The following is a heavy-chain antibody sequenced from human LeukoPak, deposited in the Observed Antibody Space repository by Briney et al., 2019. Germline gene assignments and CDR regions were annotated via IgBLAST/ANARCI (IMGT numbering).Heavy chain of an antibody. D-gene: IGHD2-15*01. Sequence: PGGSLRLSCAASGFTFSDFAMIWVRQPPGKGLEWVSSIFQGGGEIHYADSVRGRFTISRDNSRSTLFLQMNSLRAEDTAIYYCAIYRQVILPFDSWGQGTLVNVSS. CDR1: GFTFSDFA. V-gene: IGHV3-23*01. CDR3: AIYRQVILPFDS. J-gene: IGHJ4*02. CDR2: IFQGGGEI.